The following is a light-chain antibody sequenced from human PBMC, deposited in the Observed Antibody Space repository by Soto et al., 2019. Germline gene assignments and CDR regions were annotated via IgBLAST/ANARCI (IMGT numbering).Light chain of an antibody. J-gene: IGKJ2*01. CDR2: EAS. CDR3: QQRDNWPPYT. Sequence: EIVLTQSPATLSLSPGERATLSCRASQSVSSYLAWYQQKPGQAPRLLIYEASNRATGIHARFSGSGSGTDFTLTISRRESEDFAVYYCQQRDNWPPYTFGRGTKLEIK. V-gene: IGKV3-11*01. CDR1: QSVSSY.